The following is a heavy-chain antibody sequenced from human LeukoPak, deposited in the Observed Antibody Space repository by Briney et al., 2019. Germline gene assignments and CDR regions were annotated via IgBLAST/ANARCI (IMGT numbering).Heavy chain of an antibody. Sequence: PSETLSLTCGVYGGSFSGYYWSWIRQPPGKGLEWIGYIYTSGSTNYNPSLKSRVTISVDTSKNQFSLKLSSVTAADTAVYYCARLRRDGYNWGPTDAFDIWGQGTMVTVSS. CDR1: GGSFSGYY. CDR3: ARLRRDGYNWGPTDAFDI. D-gene: IGHD5-24*01. CDR2: IYTSGST. V-gene: IGHV4-4*09. J-gene: IGHJ3*02.